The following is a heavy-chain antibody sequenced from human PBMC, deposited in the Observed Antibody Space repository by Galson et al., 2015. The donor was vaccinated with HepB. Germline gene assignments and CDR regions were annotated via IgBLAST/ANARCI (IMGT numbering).Heavy chain of an antibody. CDR3: ARGNIAAAGTAFGDYYFDY. Sequence: SLRLSCAASGFTFSSYGMHWVRQAPGKGLEWVAVIWYDGSNKYYADSVKGRFTISRDNSKNTLYLQMNSLRAEDTAVYYCARGNIAAAGTAFGDYYFDYWGQGTLVTVSS. CDR1: GFTFSSYG. CDR2: IWYDGSNK. J-gene: IGHJ4*02. V-gene: IGHV3-33*08. D-gene: IGHD6-13*01.